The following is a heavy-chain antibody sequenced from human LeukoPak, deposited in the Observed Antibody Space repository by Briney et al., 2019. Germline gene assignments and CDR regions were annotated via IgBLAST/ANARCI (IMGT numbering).Heavy chain of an antibody. V-gene: IGHV3-7*01. J-gene: IGHJ4*02. CDR1: GFTFSSYW. CDR3: ARVGGLWLPRRFDY. CDR2: IKQDGSEK. Sequence: GGSLRLSCAASGFTFSSYWMSWVRQAPGKGLEWVANIKQDGSEKYYVDSVKGRFTISRDNAKNSLYLQMNSLRAEDTAVYYCARVGGLWLPRRFDYWGQGTLVTVSS. D-gene: IGHD5-18*01.